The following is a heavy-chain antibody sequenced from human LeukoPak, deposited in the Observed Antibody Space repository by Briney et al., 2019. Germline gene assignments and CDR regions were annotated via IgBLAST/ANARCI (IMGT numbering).Heavy chain of an antibody. J-gene: IGHJ6*03. Sequence: PSETLSLTCNVSGGSISSYYWSWIRQPAGKGLEWIGRIYTSGSTNYNPSLKSRVTMSVDTSKNQFPLKLSSVTAADTAVYYCARANSSSWYFDYYYYYMDVWGKGTTVTVSS. CDR2: IYTSGST. CDR1: GGSISSYY. CDR3: ARANSSSWYFDYYYYYMDV. D-gene: IGHD6-13*01. V-gene: IGHV4-4*07.